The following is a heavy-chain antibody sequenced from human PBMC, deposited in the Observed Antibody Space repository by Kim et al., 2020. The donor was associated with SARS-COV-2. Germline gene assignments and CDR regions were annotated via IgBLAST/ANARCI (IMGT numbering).Heavy chain of an antibody. J-gene: IGHJ5*02. Sequence: GGSLRLSCAASGFTFSSYWMHWVRQAPGKGLVWVSRINSDGGGATYADSVNGRFTISRDNAKNTQYLQMNSLRAEDTAVYYCARAYCSGGGCYYGWFDPWGQGILVTVSS. V-gene: IGHV3-74*01. CDR1: GFTFSSYW. D-gene: IGHD2-15*01. CDR2: INSDGGGA. CDR3: ARAYCSGGGCYYGWFDP.